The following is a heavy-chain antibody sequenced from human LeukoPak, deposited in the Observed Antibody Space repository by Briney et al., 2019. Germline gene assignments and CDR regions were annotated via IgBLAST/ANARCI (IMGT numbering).Heavy chain of an antibody. CDR3: AKAPGDY. V-gene: IGHV3-53*01. J-gene: IGHJ4*02. CDR2: IYSGGST. Sequence: GGSLRLSCAASGFTVSSNYMSWVRQAPGKGLEWVSVIYSGGSTYYADSVKGRLTISRDNAKNSLYLQMNSLRAEDTAVYYCAKAPGDYWGQGTLVTVSS. CDR1: GFTVSSNY.